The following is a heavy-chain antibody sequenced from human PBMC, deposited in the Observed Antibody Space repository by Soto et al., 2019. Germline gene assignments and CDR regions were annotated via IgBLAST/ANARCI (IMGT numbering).Heavy chain of an antibody. CDR3: ASGSYCYNSSGYYPY. D-gene: IGHD3-22*01. Sequence: PSETLSLTCTVSGGSISSGDYYWSWIRPPPGKGLGWIGSIYYSGSTYYNPSLKSRVTISVDTSNNQFSLKLSSVTAADASEYYCASGSYCYNSSGYYPYWGQGTLVTVSS. J-gene: IGHJ4*02. CDR1: GGSISSGDYY. V-gene: IGHV4-30-4*01. CDR2: IYYSGST.